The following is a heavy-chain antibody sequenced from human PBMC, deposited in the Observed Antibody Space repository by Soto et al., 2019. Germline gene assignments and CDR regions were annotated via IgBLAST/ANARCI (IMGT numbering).Heavy chain of an antibody. J-gene: IGHJ5*02. Sequence: QLQLQESGPRLVKPSETLSLTCTVSGGSISGSSYFWGWIRQPPGKGLEWIGTIYYTGSTYYNSSLESRITISVDTSKTQLSLILSSVTAADTAVYYCARLMKPGWFDPWGQGTLVTVSS. V-gene: IGHV4-39*01. D-gene: IGHD3-10*01. CDR3: ARLMKPGWFDP. CDR1: GGSISGSSYF. CDR2: IYYTGST.